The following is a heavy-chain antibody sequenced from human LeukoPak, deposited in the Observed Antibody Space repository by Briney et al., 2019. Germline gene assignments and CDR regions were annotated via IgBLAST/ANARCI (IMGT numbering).Heavy chain of an antibody. D-gene: IGHD6-19*01. V-gene: IGHV3-53*01. CDR2: VYKDGKM. CDR3: AREGDSSGSLGDY. CDR1: GFTVSSTY. Sequence: GGSLRLSCAAPGFTVSSTYMSWVRQSPGKGLEWVSVVYKDGKMFYIDSVKGRFAISRDTSKNTVYLQMNNLRAEDTAVYYCAREGDSSGSLGDYWGQGILVTVSS. J-gene: IGHJ4*02.